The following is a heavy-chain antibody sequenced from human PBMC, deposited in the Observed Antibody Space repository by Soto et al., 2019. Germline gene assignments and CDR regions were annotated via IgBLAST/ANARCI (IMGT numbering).Heavy chain of an antibody. CDR3: AKDRRYYDSSGYYPGGNWFDP. CDR2: ITTSSDYI. CDR1: GFTFSSYT. Sequence: GGSLRLSCAASGFTFSSYTMTWVRQAPGRGLEWVSSITTSSDYIYYADSVKGRFTISRDNSKNTLYLQMNSLRAEDTAVYYCAKDRRYYDSSGYYPGGNWFDPWGQGTLVTVSS. J-gene: IGHJ5*02. D-gene: IGHD3-22*01. V-gene: IGHV3-21*01.